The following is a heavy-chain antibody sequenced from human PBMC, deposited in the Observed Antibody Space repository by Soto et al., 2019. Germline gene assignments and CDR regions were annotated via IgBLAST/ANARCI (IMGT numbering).Heavy chain of an antibody. J-gene: IGHJ4*02. CDR2: ISYDGSNK. D-gene: IGHD1-1*01. V-gene: IGHV3-30*18. Sequence: PGGSLRLSCAATGFTFSSYGMHWVRQAPGKGLERVAVISYDGSNKYYADSVKGRFTISRDNSKNTLYLQMNSLRAEDTAVYYCAKATEMATIGNKDYWGQGTLVTVSS. CDR1: GFTFSSYG. CDR3: AKATEMATIGNKDY.